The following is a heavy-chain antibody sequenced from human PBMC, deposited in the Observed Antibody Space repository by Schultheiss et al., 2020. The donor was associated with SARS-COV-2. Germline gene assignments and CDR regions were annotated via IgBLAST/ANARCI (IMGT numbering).Heavy chain of an antibody. Sequence: GESLKISCAASGFTFSNYAMHWVRQAPGKGLEWVAVISYDGNYKYYADSVKGRFTISRDDSKNTLYLQMNSLRAEDTAVYYCARELGFWPASAVGAVDVWGQGTTVTVSS. CDR2: ISYDGNYK. CDR1: GFTFSNYA. V-gene: IGHV3-30*01. J-gene: IGHJ6*02. CDR3: ARELGFWPASAVGAVDV. D-gene: IGHD1-26*01.